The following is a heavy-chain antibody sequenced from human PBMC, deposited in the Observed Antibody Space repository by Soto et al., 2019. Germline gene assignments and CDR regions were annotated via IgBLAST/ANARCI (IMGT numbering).Heavy chain of an antibody. CDR1: GFTFSNYA. V-gene: IGHV3-23*01. J-gene: IGHJ6*02. CDR2: ISSSGGTI. Sequence: EVQLLESGGGLVQPGGSLRLSCAASGFTFSNYAMSWVRQAPGKGLEWVSSISSSGGTIYYADSVKGRFTISRDNSKNTLYLQVNSLRADDTAIYFCAKDQVAARRYYYYGMDVWGQGTTVTVSS. CDR3: AKDQVAARRYYYYGMDV. D-gene: IGHD6-6*01.